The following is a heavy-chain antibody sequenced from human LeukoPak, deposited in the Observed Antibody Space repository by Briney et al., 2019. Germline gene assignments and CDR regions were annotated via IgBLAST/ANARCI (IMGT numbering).Heavy chain of an antibody. CDR3: AREYSSSSGRRAFDV. Sequence: SVKVSCKASGFTFTSSAMQWVRQARGQRLEWIGCIVVGSGNTNYAQKFQERVTITRDMSTSTAYMELSSLRSEDTAVYYCAREYSSSSGRRAFDVWGQGTMVTVSS. V-gene: IGHV1-58*02. CDR2: IVVGSGNT. CDR1: GFTFTSSA. D-gene: IGHD6-6*01. J-gene: IGHJ3*01.